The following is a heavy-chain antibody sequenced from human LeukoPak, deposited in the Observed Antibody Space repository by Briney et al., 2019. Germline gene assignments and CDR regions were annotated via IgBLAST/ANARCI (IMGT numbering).Heavy chain of an antibody. CDR1: GYTFTDYY. CDR2: ITHKSGAT. V-gene: IGHV1-2*02. CDR3: VSWAGGNSDVASFDY. D-gene: IGHD2-21*01. J-gene: IGHJ4*02. Sequence: ASVKVSCKASGYTFTDYYIHWVRQAPGEEFEWMGWITHKSGATKFAQKFQGRVTLTRDTSIRTVYMELSNLISDATATYYCVSWAGGNSDVASFDYWGQGTLVTVSS.